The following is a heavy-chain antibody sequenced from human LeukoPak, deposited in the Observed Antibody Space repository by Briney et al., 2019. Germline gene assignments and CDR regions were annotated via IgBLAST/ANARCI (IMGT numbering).Heavy chain of an antibody. CDR1: GGSISSYY. V-gene: IGHV4-4*07. D-gene: IGHD3-22*01. Sequence: SETLSLTCTVSGGSISSYYWSWIRQPPGKGLEWIGRIYTSGSTNYNPSLKSRVTMSVDTSKNQFSLKLSSVTAADTAVYYCASTGLYYDSSGYYPDSYWYFDLWGRGTLVTVSS. CDR3: ASTGLYYDSSGYYPDSYWYFDL. CDR2: IYTSGST. J-gene: IGHJ2*01.